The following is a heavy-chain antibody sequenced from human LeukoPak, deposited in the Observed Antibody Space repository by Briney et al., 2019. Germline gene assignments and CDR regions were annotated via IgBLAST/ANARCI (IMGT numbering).Heavy chain of an antibody. Sequence: GGSLRLSCAVSGITLSNYGMSWVRQAPGKGLEWVAGISGSGGGTNYADAVKGRFTISRDNPKNTLFLQMNSLRAEDTAVYFCAKRGVVIRVILVGFHKEAYYFDSWGQGALVTVSS. CDR2: ISGSGGGT. CDR1: GITLSNYG. J-gene: IGHJ4*02. D-gene: IGHD3-22*01. V-gene: IGHV3-23*01. CDR3: AKRGVVIRVILVGFHKEAYYFDS.